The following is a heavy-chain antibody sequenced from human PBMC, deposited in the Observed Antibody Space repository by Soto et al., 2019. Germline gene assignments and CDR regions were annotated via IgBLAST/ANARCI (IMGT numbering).Heavy chain of an antibody. J-gene: IGHJ4*02. CDR1: GASTRSGGYY. CDR2: IYYTGST. V-gene: IGHV4-31*03. CDR3: ARIEMASIK. Sequence: SETLSLTCSVSGASTRSGGYYWSWLRQSPGKGLEWIGHIYYTGSTFYSPSLKSRLTISLDTSKNQFSLDLRSVTAADTAMYYCARIEMASIKWGRGTLVTVSS.